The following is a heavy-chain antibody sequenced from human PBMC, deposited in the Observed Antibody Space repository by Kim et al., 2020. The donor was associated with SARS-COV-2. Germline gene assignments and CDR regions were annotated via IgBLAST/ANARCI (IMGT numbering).Heavy chain of an antibody. J-gene: IGHJ5*02. Sequence: SETLSLTCTVSGGSISSGGYYWSWIRQHPGKGLEWIGYIYYSGSTYYNPSLKSRVTISVDTSKNQFSLKLSSVTAADTAVYYCARVPLGSSFETDPWGQGTLVTVSS. V-gene: IGHV4-31*03. CDR2: IYYSGST. CDR1: GGSISSGGYY. D-gene: IGHD6-13*01. CDR3: ARVPLGSSFETDP.